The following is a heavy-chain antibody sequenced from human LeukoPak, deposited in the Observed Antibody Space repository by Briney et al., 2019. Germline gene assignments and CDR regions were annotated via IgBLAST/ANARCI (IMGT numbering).Heavy chain of an antibody. V-gene: IGHV3-21*01. D-gene: IGHD4-17*01. CDR2: ISSSSSDI. CDR3: ASLHGDYVY. CDR1: GFTFSSYS. Sequence: GGSLRLSCAASGFTFSSYSMNWVRQAPGKGLEWVSCISSSSSDIYYADSVKGRFTISRDNAKSSVYLQMNSLRAEDTAVYYCASLHGDYVYWGQGTLVTVSS. J-gene: IGHJ4*02.